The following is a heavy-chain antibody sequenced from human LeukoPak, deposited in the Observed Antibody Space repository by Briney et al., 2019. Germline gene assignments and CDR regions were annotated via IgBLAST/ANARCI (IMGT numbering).Heavy chain of an antibody. CDR1: GYTFTSHD. J-gene: IGHJ4*02. Sequence: ASVNDSCKASGYTFTSHDLNWVRQATGQGLEWMGWMSPNSGDTGYAQKFQGRVTMTSDSSISTAYMELSSLRSEDTAIYYCVRTPPNWGFDYWGQGTLVTVSS. CDR2: MSPNSGDT. CDR3: VRTPPNWGFDY. V-gene: IGHV1-8*01. D-gene: IGHD7-27*01.